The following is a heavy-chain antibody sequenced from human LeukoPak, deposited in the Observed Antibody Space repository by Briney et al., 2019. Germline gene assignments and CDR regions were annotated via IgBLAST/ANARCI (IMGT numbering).Heavy chain of an antibody. CDR3: ARGRHCSSTSCYYYYYYYMDV. Sequence: ASVKVSCKSSGYTFTSYDINWVRQATGQGLEWMGWMNPNSGNTGYARKFQGRVTMTRNTSISTAYMELSSLRSEDTAVYYCARGRHCSSTSCYYYYYYYMDVWGKGTTVTVSS. J-gene: IGHJ6*03. V-gene: IGHV1-8*01. CDR1: GYTFTSYD. CDR2: MNPNSGNT. D-gene: IGHD2-2*01.